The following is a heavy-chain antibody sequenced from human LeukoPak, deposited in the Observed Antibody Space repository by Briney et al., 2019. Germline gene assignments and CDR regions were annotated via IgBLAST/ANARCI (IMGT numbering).Heavy chain of an antibody. V-gene: IGHV4-61*01. CDR2: IYYSGST. J-gene: IGHJ4*02. D-gene: IGHD3-9*01. CDR3: ARQSTGILTGYYRGGYYFDY. Sequence: SETLSLTCTVSGGSVSSGSYYWSWIRQPPGKGLEWIGDIYYSGSTNYNPSLKSRVTISVDTSKNQFSLKLSSVTAADTAVYYCARQSTGILTGYYRGGYYFDYWGQGTLVTVSS. CDR1: GGSVSSGSYY.